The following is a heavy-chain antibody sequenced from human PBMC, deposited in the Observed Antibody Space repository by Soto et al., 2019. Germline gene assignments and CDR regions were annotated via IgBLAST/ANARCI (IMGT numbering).Heavy chain of an antibody. CDR3: ARHPTVLRYFDWPKSLYYYYGMDV. D-gene: IGHD3-9*01. Sequence: SENLFLTCTVPGGSIRSSTHYGGCIRQLPGNGLQWIGSIYYSGSTYYNPSPKSRVTISVDTSKNQFSLKLSSVTAADTAVYYCARHPTVLRYFDWPKSLYYYYGMDVWGQGTTVT. CDR2: IYYSGST. J-gene: IGHJ6*02. V-gene: IGHV4-39*01. CDR1: GGSIRSSTHY.